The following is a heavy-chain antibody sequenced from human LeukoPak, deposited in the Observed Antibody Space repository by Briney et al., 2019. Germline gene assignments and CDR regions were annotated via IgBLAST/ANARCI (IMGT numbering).Heavy chain of an antibody. D-gene: IGHD5-18*01. J-gene: IGHJ5*02. V-gene: IGHV4-38-2*01. CDR1: GYSISSGYY. Sequence: SETLSLTCAVSGYSISSGYYWGWIRQPPGKGLEWIGSIYHSGSTYYNPSLKSRVTISVDTSKNQFSLKLSSVTAADTAVYYCARHGRQTATANRPGWFDPWGQGTLVTVSS. CDR2: IYHSGST. CDR3: ARHGRQTATANRPGWFDP.